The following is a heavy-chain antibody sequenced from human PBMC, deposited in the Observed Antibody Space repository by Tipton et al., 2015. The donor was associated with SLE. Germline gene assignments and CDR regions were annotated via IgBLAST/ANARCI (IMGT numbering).Heavy chain of an antibody. V-gene: IGHV4-30-2*01. J-gene: IGHJ5*02. CDR3: ARGAPLDP. CDR1: GGSISSGGYS. CDR2: IYHSGST. Sequence: TLSLTCAVSGGSISSGGYSWSWIRQPPGKGLEWIGYIYHSGSTYYNPSLKSRVTISVDRSKNQFSLKLSSVIAADTAVYYCARGAPLDPWGQGTLVTVSS.